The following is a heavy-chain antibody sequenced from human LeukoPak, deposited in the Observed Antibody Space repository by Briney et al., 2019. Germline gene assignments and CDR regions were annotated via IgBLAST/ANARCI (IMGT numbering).Heavy chain of an antibody. Sequence: PSETLSLTSTVSGGSISSYYWSWVRQPPGKGLEWIGYIYYSGSTNYNPSLKSRVTISVDTSKNQFSLKLSSVTAADTAVYYCARGLRYDYVWGSYRYSPYGMDVWGQGTTVTVSS. V-gene: IGHV4-59*01. CDR3: ARGLRYDYVWGSYRYSPYGMDV. J-gene: IGHJ6*02. CDR1: GGSISSYY. D-gene: IGHD3-16*02. CDR2: IYYSGST.